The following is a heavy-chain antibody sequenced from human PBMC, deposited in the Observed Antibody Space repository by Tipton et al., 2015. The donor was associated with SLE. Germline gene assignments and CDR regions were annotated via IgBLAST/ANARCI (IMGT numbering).Heavy chain of an antibody. CDR1: GYSFSTYG. J-gene: IGHJ3*01. V-gene: IGHV5-51*03. Sequence: VQLVQSGAEVKKPGESLKISCKGSGYSFSTYGIGWVRQMPGKGLEWMGIIYPRDSDSRYSPSFRGQVTISADKSISTAYLQWGSLKASDSAIYYCARVRDFVHYDIVFDVWGQGTMVTVSS. CDR2: IYPRDSDS. D-gene: IGHD4-17*01. CDR3: ARVRDFVHYDIVFDV.